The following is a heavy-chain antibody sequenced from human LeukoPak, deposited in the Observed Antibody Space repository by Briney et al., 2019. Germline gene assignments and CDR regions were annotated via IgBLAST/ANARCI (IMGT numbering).Heavy chain of an antibody. D-gene: IGHD3-9*01. J-gene: IGHJ4*02. Sequence: KPSETLSLTCAVYGGSFSGYYWSWIRQPPGKGLEWIGEINHSGSTNYNPSLKSRVTISVDTSKNQFSLKLSSVTAADTAVYYCARLGYDILTGYYYFDYWGQGTLVTVSS. CDR2: INHSGST. CDR1: GGSFSGYY. V-gene: IGHV4-34*01. CDR3: ARLGYDILTGYYYFDY.